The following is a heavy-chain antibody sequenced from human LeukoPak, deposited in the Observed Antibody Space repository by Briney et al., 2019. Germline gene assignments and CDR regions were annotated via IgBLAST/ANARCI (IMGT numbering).Heavy chain of an antibody. CDR2: ISSSSSTI. CDR1: GFTFSSYS. J-gene: IGHJ4*02. D-gene: IGHD4-17*01. Sequence: GGSLRLSCAASGFTFSSYSMNWVRQAPGKGLEWVSYISSSSSTIYYADSVKGRFTISRDNAKNSLYLQMNSLRAEDTAVYYCARDRVFTYGDIDYWGQGTLVTVSS. CDR3: ARDRVFTYGDIDY. V-gene: IGHV3-48*04.